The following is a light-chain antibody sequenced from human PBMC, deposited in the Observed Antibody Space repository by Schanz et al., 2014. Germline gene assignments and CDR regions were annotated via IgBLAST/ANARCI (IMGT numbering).Light chain of an antibody. CDR1: SSDVGGYNY. CDR2: DVS. Sequence: QSALTQPPSASGSPGQSVTISCTGTSSDVGGYNYVSWYQQHPGKAPKLMIYDVSKRPSGVPDRFSGSKSGNTASLTISGLQAEDEADYYCSAWDDSMKRVFGGGTKLTVL. J-gene: IGLJ3*02. V-gene: IGLV2-8*01. CDR3: SAWDDSMKRV.